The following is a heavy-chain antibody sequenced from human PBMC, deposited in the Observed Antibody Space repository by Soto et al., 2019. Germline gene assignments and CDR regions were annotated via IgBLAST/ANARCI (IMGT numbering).Heavy chain of an antibody. CDR1: GGTFSRYT. CDR2: IIPILGIA. V-gene: IGHV1-69*02. D-gene: IGHD3-3*01. CDR3: ARAIFGVVSPKPFDY. Sequence: XVKVSCKASGGTFSRYTISWVRQAPGQGLEWMGRIIPILGIANYAQKFQGRVTITADKSTGTAYMELSSLRSEDTAVYYCARAIFGVVSPKPFDYWSQGTLVTVSS. J-gene: IGHJ4*02.